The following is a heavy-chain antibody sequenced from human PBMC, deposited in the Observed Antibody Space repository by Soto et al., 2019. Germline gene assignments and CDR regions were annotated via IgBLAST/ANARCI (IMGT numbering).Heavy chain of an antibody. CDR1: GGSISSGGYY. D-gene: IGHD3-10*01. Sequence: QVQLQESGPGLVKPSQTLSLTCTVSGGSISSGGYYWSWIRQHPGKGLEWIGYIYYSGSTYYNPSLKIRVTKSVETCKNQFSLKLSSVTAADTAVYYCARDGPGFGELYNWFDPWGQGTLVTVSS. CDR3: ARDGPGFGELYNWFDP. J-gene: IGHJ5*02. CDR2: IYYSGST. V-gene: IGHV4-31*03.